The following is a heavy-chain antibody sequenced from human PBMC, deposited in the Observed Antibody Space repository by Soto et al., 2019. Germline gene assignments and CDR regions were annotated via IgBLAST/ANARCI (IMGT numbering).Heavy chain of an antibody. V-gene: IGHV3-30*18. CDR2: ISYDGSNK. Sequence: GGSLRLSCAASGFTFSSYGMHWVRQAPGKGLEWVAVISYDGSNKYYADSVKGRFTISRDNSKNTLYLQMNSLRAEDTFVYYCXKDLGPYCSSTSXYSDYWGQGTLVTVSS. CDR3: XKDLGPYCSSTSXYSDY. D-gene: IGHD2-2*01. J-gene: IGHJ4*02. CDR1: GFTFSSYG.